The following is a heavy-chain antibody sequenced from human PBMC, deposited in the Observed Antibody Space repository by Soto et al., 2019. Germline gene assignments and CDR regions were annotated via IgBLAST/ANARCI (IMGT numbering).Heavy chain of an antibody. CDR3: ARDQIFGVVRTHYYYGMDV. D-gene: IGHD3-3*01. CDR2: IYHSGST. CDR1: GGSISSSNW. J-gene: IGHJ6*02. Sequence: QVQLQESGPGLVKPSGTLSLTCDVSGGSISSSNWWNWVRQPPGTGLEWIGEIYHSGSTKYNPTPQSRLTISVEKSKNQFSLKLSSVTAADTAVYYCARDQIFGVVRTHYYYGMDVWGQGTTVTVSS. V-gene: IGHV4-4*02.